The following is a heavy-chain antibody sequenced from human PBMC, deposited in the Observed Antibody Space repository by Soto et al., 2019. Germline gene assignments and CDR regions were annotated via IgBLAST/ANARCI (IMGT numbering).Heavy chain of an antibody. V-gene: IGHV3-23*01. J-gene: IGHJ4*02. CDR3: AKSRGDSWPLYYFDS. CDR1: GFPFSIYS. D-gene: IGHD4-4*01. CDR2: ISATGATR. Sequence: EEHLLESGGGLVQPGGSLKLSCAASGFPFSIYSMSWVRQAPGKGLQWVSGISATGATRHYADSLRGRLSISRDNSRNTLYLQMNSLRAEDTAVYFCAKSRGDSWPLYYFDSWGQGTLVTVSS.